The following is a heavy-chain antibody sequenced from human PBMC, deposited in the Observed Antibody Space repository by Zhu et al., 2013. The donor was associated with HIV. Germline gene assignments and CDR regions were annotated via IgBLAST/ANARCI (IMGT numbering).Heavy chain of an antibody. CDR1: GFTFRSYW. D-gene: IGHD1-26*01. Sequence: EVQLVESGGDLVQPGGSLRLSCAASGFTFRSYWMHWVRQAPGEGLVWVSRINLDGSGTSYADSVKGRFTISRDNAKNTLYLQMNSLRAEDTAMYYCARDANLAGATSDYWGQGNPGHRLL. J-gene: IGHJ4*02. CDR3: ARDANLAGATSDY. CDR2: INLDGSGT. V-gene: IGHV3-74*01.